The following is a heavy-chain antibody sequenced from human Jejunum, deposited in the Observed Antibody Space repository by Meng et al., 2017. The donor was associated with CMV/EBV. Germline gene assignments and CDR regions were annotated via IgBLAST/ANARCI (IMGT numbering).Heavy chain of an antibody. CDR3: ARVRGGLCSSTSCYKGGPDY. CDR2: IKQDGSEK. Sequence: CWMSWVRQAPGKGLEWVANIKQDGSEKYYVDSVKGRFTISRDNAENSLYLQMNSLRAEDTAVYYCARVRGGLCSSTSCYKGGPDYWGQGTLVTVSS. V-gene: IGHV3-7*01. CDR1: CW. D-gene: IGHD2-2*02. J-gene: IGHJ4*02.